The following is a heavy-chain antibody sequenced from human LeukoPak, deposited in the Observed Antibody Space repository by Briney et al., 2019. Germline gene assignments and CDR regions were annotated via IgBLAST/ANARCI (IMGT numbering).Heavy chain of an antibody. D-gene: IGHD4-23*01. CDR1: GFTFDDYG. J-gene: IGHJ4*02. Sequence: GSPRLSCAASGFTFDDYGMSWVRQAPGKGLEWVSGINWNGGSTGYADSVKGRFTISRDNAKNSLYLQMNSLRAEDTALYYCARADDYGGNSALHYWGQGTLVTVSS. CDR2: INWNGGST. V-gene: IGHV3-20*04. CDR3: ARADDYGGNSALHY.